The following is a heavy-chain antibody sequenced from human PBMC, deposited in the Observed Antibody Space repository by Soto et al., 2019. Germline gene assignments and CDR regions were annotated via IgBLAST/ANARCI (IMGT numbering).Heavy chain of an antibody. J-gene: IGHJ4*02. CDR1: GFTFRSFE. CDR2: IGRRGETI. V-gene: IGHV3-48*03. CDR3: ARDSRGGAARRPTFYY. Sequence: EVQLAESGGGLAQPGGSLRLSCVGSGFTFRSFEMNWVRQTPGKGLEWLSYIGRRGETIYYADSVKGRFTISRDNAKSSLFLQMNGRRDEDTGIYYCARDSRGGAARRPTFYYWGRGTLVTVSS. D-gene: IGHD6-6*01.